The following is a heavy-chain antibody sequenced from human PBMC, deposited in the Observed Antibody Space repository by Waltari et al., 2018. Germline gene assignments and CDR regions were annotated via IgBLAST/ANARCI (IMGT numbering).Heavy chain of an antibody. J-gene: IGHJ4*02. D-gene: IGHD3-3*01. CDR1: GGTFSSYA. Sequence: QVQLVQSGAEVKKPGSSVKVSCKASGGTFSSYAISWVRQAPGQGLEWMGGIIPIFVTATYAQKFQGRVTITADESTSTAYMELSSLRSEDTAVYYCASQSPPDDFWSGSAPLHWGQGTLVTVSS. CDR3: ASQSPPDDFWSGSAPLH. CDR2: IIPIFVTA. V-gene: IGHV1-69*12.